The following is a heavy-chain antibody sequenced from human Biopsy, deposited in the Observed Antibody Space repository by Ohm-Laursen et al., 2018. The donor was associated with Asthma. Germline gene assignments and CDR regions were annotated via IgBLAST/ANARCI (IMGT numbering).Heavy chain of an antibody. J-gene: IGHJ4*02. CDR2: IYRNGDT. CDR3: ARGWNCGGDCYSLDS. Sequence: SQTLSFTCAVSGDSIDSGDYSWTRIRQSPGVGLEWIGYIYRNGDTYYNPTLKNRVTISIDRSKNQFSLRLRSVTAADTAVYYCARGWNCGGDCYSLDSWGQGTLVTVSS. CDR1: GDSIDSGDYS. V-gene: IGHV4-30-2*06. D-gene: IGHD2-21*02.